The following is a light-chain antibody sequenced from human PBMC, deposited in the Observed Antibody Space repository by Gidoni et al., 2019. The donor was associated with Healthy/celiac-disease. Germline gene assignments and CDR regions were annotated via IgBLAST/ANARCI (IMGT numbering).Light chain of an antibody. CDR2: LGS. Sequence: EIVMTQSPLSLPVTPGEPASISCRSSQSLLHSNGYNYLDWYLQKPGQSPQLLIYLGSNRASGVPDRFSGSGSGTDFTLKISRVEAEDVGVYYCMQALQTLHMCSFGQGTKLEIK. J-gene: IGKJ2*04. CDR1: QSLLHSNGYNY. CDR3: MQALQTLHMCS. V-gene: IGKV2-28*01.